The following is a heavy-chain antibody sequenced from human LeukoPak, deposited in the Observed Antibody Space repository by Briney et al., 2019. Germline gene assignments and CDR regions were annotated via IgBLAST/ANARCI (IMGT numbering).Heavy chain of an antibody. CDR1: GGSISSHY. CDR3: ARDVLYYYYMDV. D-gene: IGHD6-6*01. CDR2: IYYSGST. Sequence: SETLSLTCTVSGGSISSHYWSWIRQPPGKGMERIGYIYYSGSTNYNPSLKSRVTISVDTSKNQFSLKLSSVTAADTAVYYCARDVLYYYYMDVWGKGTTVTVSS. J-gene: IGHJ6*03. V-gene: IGHV4-59*11.